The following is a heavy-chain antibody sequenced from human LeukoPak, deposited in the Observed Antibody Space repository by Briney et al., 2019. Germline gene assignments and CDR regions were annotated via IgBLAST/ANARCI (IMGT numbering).Heavy chain of an antibody. D-gene: IGHD6-19*01. J-gene: IGHJ4*02. CDR2: IGSSGTTI. CDR1: GFSLSSYE. V-gene: IGHV3-48*03. CDR3: ALLAVASDFDY. Sequence: PGGSLRLSCAASGFSLSSYEMNWVRQAPGKGLEWVSNIGSSGTTIYYADSVKGRFSISRDNAKSSLYLQMNSLRVEDTAVYYCALLAVASDFDYWGQGALVTVSS.